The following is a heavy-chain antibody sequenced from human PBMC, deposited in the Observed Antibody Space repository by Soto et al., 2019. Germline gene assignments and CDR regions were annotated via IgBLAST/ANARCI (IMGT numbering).Heavy chain of an antibody. J-gene: IGHJ4*02. Sequence: QVQLVESGGGVVQPGRSLRLSCAVSGFTFSSYGMNWVRQAPGKGLDWVAAIYYDGSNKYYADSVRGRFTITRDNFNITLYLHMNSLRSEDAAVYYCARDSKDDSSGYYAGFDYWGQGTLVTVSS. CDR2: IYYDGSNK. CDR3: ARDSKDDSSGYYAGFDY. CDR1: GFTFSSYG. V-gene: IGHV3-33*01. D-gene: IGHD3-22*01.